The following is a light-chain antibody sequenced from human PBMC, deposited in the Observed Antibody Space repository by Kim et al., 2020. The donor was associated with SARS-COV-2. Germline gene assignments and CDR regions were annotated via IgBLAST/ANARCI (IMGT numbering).Light chain of an antibody. CDR3: QQYEDSPYS. CDR2: EAS. Sequence: SASIGDRVVITCRTSRSVSNWLAVYQQKPGKGPNLLIFEASTLESGVPSRFRGRGSGTEFTLTITSLLPEDFATYYCQQYEDSPYSFGQWTKLEI. CDR1: RSVSNW. V-gene: IGKV1-5*01. J-gene: IGKJ2*03.